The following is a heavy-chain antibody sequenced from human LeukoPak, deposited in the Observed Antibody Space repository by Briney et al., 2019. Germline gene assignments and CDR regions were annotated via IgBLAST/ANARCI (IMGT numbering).Heavy chain of an antibody. Sequence: PGGSLRLSCAASGFTFSSYSMNWVRQAPGKGLEWVSSISSSRSYVYYADSVKGRFTISRDNAKNSLYLQMNSLRAEDTAIYYCAGVSYVRGVTVYYFDHWGQGTLVTVSS. CDR2: ISSSRSYV. J-gene: IGHJ4*02. V-gene: IGHV3-21*01. CDR1: GFTFSSYS. CDR3: AGVSYVRGVTVYYFDH. D-gene: IGHD3-10*02.